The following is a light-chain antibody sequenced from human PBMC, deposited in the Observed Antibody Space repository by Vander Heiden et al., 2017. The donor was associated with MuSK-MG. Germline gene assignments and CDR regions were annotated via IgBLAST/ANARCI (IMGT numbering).Light chain of an antibody. CDR2: CAS. CDR1: QSSVTN. CDR3: QQWYNSPPST. Sequence: EIAMPQSPATLSVAPVESATLSCRASQSSVTNVAWYQQKPGQAPSLRLFCASSRATGSPARFIGSGAATEYTPTISSLQSEDFAVNYCQQWYNSPPSTFGQGTRLEMK. V-gene: IGKV3D-15*01. J-gene: IGKJ5*01.